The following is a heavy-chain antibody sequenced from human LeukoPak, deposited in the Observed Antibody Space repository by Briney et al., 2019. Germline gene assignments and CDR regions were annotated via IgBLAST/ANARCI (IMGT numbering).Heavy chain of an antibody. CDR1: GSTFSSYA. CDR2: ISYDGSNK. D-gene: IGHD4-17*01. Sequence: GGSLRPSCAASGSTFSSYAMRWARQAPGRGREWVAVISYDGSNKYYADSVKGRFTISRDNSKNTLYLQMNSLRAEDTAVYYCARFDYGDYEYYFDYWGQGTLVTVSS. V-gene: IGHV3-30-3*01. J-gene: IGHJ4*02. CDR3: ARFDYGDYEYYFDY.